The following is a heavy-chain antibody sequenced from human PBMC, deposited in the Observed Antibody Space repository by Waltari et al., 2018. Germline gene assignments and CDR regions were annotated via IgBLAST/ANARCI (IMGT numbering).Heavy chain of an antibody. CDR1: GYTLSDYG. V-gene: IGHV1-18*01. CDR3: ARERHRLMEEGYLMALDP. CDR2: ISGNNCKK. J-gene: IGHJ5*02. Sequence: QVQLVQSGAEVKKPGASVKVSCKASGYTLSDYGISWVRQAPGQGLEWMGWISGNNCKKNHAQKFQGRLIMTEDTAATTVYMELTYLTSDDTAVYYCARERHRLMEEGYLMALDPWGQGTLVTVSS. D-gene: IGHD2-21*01.